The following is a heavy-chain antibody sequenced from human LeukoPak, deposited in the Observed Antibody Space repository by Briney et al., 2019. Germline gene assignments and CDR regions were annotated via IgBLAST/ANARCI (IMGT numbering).Heavy chain of an antibody. V-gene: IGHV3-74*01. CDR3: ARDPGATIADY. D-gene: IGHD5-12*01. CDR2: INSDGSST. Sequence: GGSLRLSCAASGFSFSHAWMSWVRQAPGKGLVWVSRINSDGSSTSYADSVKGRFTISRDNAKNTLYLQMNSLRAEDTAVYYCARDPGATIADYWGQGTLVTVSS. J-gene: IGHJ4*02. CDR1: GFSFSHAW.